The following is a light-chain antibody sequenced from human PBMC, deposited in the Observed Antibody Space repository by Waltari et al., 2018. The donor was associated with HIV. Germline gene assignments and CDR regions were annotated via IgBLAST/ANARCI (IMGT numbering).Light chain of an antibody. CDR1: HNISGF. CDR3: QQSFSGFS. V-gene: IGKV1-39*01. J-gene: IGKJ3*01. Sequence: IQLTQSPSSLSASLADNVPITCRPSHNISGFLNWYQQKPGKAPKLLVFATSSLQSGVPSRFKGSASGMDFSLTINSLHPEDFATYYCQQSFSGFSFGPGTSVD. CDR2: ATS.